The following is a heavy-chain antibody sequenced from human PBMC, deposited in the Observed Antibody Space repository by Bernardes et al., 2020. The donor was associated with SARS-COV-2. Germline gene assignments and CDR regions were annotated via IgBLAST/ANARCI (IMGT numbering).Heavy chain of an antibody. J-gene: IGHJ4*02. Sequence: GGSLRLSCATSGFTLSSYWMHWVRQAPGKGLVWVSRSDSEGTFTDYADSVKGRFTFSRDNAKNTLFLQMNSLTAEDTAVYFCARGRYNWNDNERGLDFWGQGTLVTVSS. CDR2: SDSEGTFT. V-gene: IGHV3-74*01. CDR1: GFTLSSYW. D-gene: IGHD1-1*01. CDR3: ARGRYNWNDNERGLDF.